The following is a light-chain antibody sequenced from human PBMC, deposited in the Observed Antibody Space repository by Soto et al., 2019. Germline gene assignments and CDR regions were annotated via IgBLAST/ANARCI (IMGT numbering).Light chain of an antibody. Sequence: DIVMTQSPLSLPVTPGEPASISCRSSQSLLHSNGYDYLDWYLQKPGQSPQLLIYLGSNRASGVPDRCRGSGSGTDSTLKISSVEAEDVGVYYCMQALQTPGTFGGGTKVQI. CDR1: QSLLHSNGYDY. CDR2: LGS. J-gene: IGKJ4*01. V-gene: IGKV2-28*01. CDR3: MQALQTPGT.